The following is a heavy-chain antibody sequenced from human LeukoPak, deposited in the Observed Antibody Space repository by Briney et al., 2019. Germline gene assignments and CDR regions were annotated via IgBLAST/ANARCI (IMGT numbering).Heavy chain of an antibody. J-gene: IGHJ4*02. CDR1: GFAFSKYG. CDR3: ATDGVAFNF. V-gene: IGHV3-7*04. CDR2: INENEKEK. Sequence: GGSLRLSCAASGFAFSKYGMTWVRQAPGKGLEWVADINENEKEKFYADSVKGRFTISRDNAKNSLYLDMKNLRVEDTGLYYCATDGVAFNFWGQGTLVTVSS. D-gene: IGHD2-15*01.